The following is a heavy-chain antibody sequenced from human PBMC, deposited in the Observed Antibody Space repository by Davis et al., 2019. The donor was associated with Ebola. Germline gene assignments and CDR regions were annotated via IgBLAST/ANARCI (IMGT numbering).Heavy chain of an antibody. J-gene: IGHJ6*04. V-gene: IGHV1-8*01. CDR1: VYTFNSFD. D-gene: IGHD3-9*01. CDR3: ARVDNNYYYGLDV. CDR2: MNPNSGNT. Sequence: ASVPVSCKASVYTFNSFDIHWVRPATGQGLAWMGWMNPNSGNTGYAPRFQGRVTMTRNTSISTAYMELSSLRSEDTAVYYCARVDNNYYYGLDVWGKGTTVTVSS.